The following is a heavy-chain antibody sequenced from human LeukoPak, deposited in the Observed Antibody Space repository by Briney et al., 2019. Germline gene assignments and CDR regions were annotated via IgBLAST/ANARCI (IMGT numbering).Heavy chain of an antibody. D-gene: IGHD5-12*01. Sequence: GGSLRLSCAASGFNFIDYSMNWVRQAPGKGLEWISYIGISSGNTKYADSVKGRFTISGDKARNSLYLQMNSLRVEDTAVYYCARDHRYAFDNWGHGTLVIVSS. CDR1: GFNFIDYS. V-gene: IGHV3-48*01. J-gene: IGHJ4*01. CDR2: IGISSGNT. CDR3: ARDHRYAFDN.